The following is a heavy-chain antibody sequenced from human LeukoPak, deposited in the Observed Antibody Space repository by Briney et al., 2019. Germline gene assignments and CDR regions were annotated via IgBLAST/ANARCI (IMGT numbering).Heavy chain of an antibody. V-gene: IGHV4-39*01. CDR1: GGSISSSSYY. Sequence: SETLSPTCTVSGGSISSSSYYWGWIRQPPGKGLEWIGSIYYSGSTYYNPSLKSRVTISVDTSKNQFSLKLSSVTAADTAVYYCARQKGLLWFGELLFSVYIDPWGQGTLVTVSS. D-gene: IGHD3-10*01. CDR3: ARQKGLLWFGELLFSVYIDP. CDR2: IYYSGST. J-gene: IGHJ5*02.